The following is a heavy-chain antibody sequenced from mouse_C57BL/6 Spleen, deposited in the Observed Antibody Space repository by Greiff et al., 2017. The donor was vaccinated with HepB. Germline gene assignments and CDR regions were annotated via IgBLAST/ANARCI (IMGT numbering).Heavy chain of an antibody. V-gene: IGHV1-50*01. D-gene: IGHD1-1*01. CDR2: IDPSDSYT. J-gene: IGHJ3*01. CDR1: GYTFPSYW. CDR3: AYYFGSSYIAY. Sequence: QVQLQQPGAELVKPVSSVKLSCKASGYTFPSYWLQWVKQRPGPGLEWIGEIDPSDSYTNYNQKCKGKATLTVDTSSSTAYMQLSSLTSEDSAVYYCAYYFGSSYIAYWGEGTLVTDSA.